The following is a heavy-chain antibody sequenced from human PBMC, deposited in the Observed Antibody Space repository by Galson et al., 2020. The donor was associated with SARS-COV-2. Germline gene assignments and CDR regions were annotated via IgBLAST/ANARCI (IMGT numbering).Heavy chain of an antibody. CDR3: ARQGVNMIVLVTVPGWYFDL. CDR2: VYPSGTT. Sequence: SQTLSLPCTVSGYSVSTTNYWGWVRQPPGRGLEWIGRVYPSGTTYSNPSLKSRVTIPVDTSMNQFSLRLDSVTAADTALYYCARQGVNMIVLVTVPGWYFDLWGRGTLVTVAS. J-gene: IGHJ2*01. V-gene: IGHV4-38-2*02. D-gene: IGHD3-22*01. CDR1: GYSVSTTNY.